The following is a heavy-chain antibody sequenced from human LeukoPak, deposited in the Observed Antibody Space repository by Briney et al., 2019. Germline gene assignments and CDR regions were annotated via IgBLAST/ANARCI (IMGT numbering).Heavy chain of an antibody. V-gene: IGHV1-2*06. CDR1: GYAFTNYH. J-gene: IGHJ3*02. CDR2: VKPKSGDS. Sequence: ASVRVSCKASGYAFTNYHMHWVRQAPGQGLEWLGLVKPKSGDSDFVQKFRGRVTVTTDVYTTTIHMELSNLRSDDTAVYYCARDRGVPGPGNALDIWGQGTMVTVSS. D-gene: IGHD2-8*01. CDR3: ARDRGVPGPGNALDI.